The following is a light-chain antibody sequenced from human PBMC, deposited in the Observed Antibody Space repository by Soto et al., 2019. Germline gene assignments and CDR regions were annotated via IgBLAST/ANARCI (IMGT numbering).Light chain of an antibody. J-gene: IGKJ3*01. Sequence: EIVLTQSPGTLSLSPGDRATLSCRASQSVSNTYLAWYQQKLGQAPRLLIYDASSRATGIPDRFSGSGSGTDFTLTISRLEPEDFAVYYCQHYDNTPPSVTFGPGTKVDIK. V-gene: IGKV3-20*01. CDR2: DAS. CDR1: QSVSNTY. CDR3: QHYDNTPPSVT.